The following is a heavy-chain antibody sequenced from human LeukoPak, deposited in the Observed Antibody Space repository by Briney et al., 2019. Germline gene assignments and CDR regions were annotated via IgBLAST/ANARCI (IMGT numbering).Heavy chain of an antibody. D-gene: IGHD2-2*02. V-gene: IGHV3-23*01. CDR2: ISGSGGST. J-gene: IGHJ3*02. CDR1: GFTFSSYA. Sequence: PGGSLRLSCAASGFTFSSYAMSWVRQAPGKGLEWVSAISGSGGSTYYADSVKGRFTISRDNSKNTLYLQMNSLRAEDTAVYYCARGVLGYCSSTSCYIDAFDIWGQGTMVTVSS. CDR3: ARGVLGYCSSTSCYIDAFDI.